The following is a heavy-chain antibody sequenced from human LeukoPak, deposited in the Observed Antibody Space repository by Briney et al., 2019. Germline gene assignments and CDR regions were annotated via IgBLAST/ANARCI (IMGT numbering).Heavy chain of an antibody. J-gene: IGHJ3*02. Sequence: ASVKVSCKASGGTFSSYAISWVRQAPGQGLEWMGRIIPILGIANYAQKFQGRVTITADKSTSIVYMELSSLRSEDTAVYYCARGRSRDGYNSKLRDAFNIWGQGTMVTVSS. CDR2: IIPILGIA. CDR3: ARGRSRDGYNSKLRDAFNI. D-gene: IGHD5-24*01. CDR1: GGTFSSYA. V-gene: IGHV1-69*04.